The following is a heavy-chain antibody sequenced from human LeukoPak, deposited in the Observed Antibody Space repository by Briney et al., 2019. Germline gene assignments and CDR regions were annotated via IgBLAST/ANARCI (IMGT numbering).Heavy chain of an antibody. V-gene: IGHV3-23*01. CDR2: ISGSGGST. J-gene: IGHJ6*03. D-gene: IGHD3-10*01. CDR3: AKAPSPRGADTMDV. CDR1: GFTFSSYG. Sequence: QPGGTLRLSCAASGFTFSSYGVSCVRQAPGKGLEWLSAISGSGGSTYYADSVKGRFTVSRDNTKNTLYLQMNSLRAEDTAVYYCAKAPSPRGADTMDVWGKGTTVTISS.